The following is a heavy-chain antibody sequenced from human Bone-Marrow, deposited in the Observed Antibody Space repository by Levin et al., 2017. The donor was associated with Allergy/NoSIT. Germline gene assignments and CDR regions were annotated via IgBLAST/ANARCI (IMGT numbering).Heavy chain of an antibody. Sequence: SETLSLTCTVSGGSISSGGYYWSWIRQHPGKGLEWIGYIYYSGSTYYNPSLKSRVTISVDTSKNQFSLKLSSVTAADTAVYYCARDWGLGGSSWYGLFDPWGQGTLVTVSS. CDR1: GGSISSGGYY. D-gene: IGHD6-13*01. J-gene: IGHJ5*02. V-gene: IGHV4-31*03. CDR2: IYYSGST. CDR3: ARDWGLGGSSWYGLFDP.